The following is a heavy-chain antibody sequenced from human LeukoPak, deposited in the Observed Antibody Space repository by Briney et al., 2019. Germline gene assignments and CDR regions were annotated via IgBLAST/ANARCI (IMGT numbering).Heavy chain of an antibody. CDR2: INPSGGST. D-gene: IGHD6-6*01. J-gene: IGHJ2*01. Sequence: GASVTVSCMASGYTFTSYYMHWVRQGPGQGLEWMGIINPSGGSTSYAQKFQGRVTMTRDTSTNTVYMELSSLRSEDTAVFYCVRGASSIAALNPFWYFDLWGGGTLVTVSS. CDR3: VRGASSIAALNPFWYFDL. V-gene: IGHV1-46*01. CDR1: GYTFTSYY.